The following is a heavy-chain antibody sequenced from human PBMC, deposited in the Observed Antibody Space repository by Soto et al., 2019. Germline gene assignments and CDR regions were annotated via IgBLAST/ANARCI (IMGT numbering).Heavy chain of an antibody. CDR2: IYSGGST. J-gene: IGHJ6*02. Sequence: GGSLRLSCAASGFTVSSNYMSWVRQAPGKGLEWVSVIYSGGSTYYADSVKGRFTISRDNSKNTLYLQMNSLRAEDTAVYYCTSGIAVAGVYYYYGMDVWGQGTTVTVSS. V-gene: IGHV3-66*01. CDR1: GFTVSSNY. CDR3: TSGIAVAGVYYYYGMDV. D-gene: IGHD6-19*01.